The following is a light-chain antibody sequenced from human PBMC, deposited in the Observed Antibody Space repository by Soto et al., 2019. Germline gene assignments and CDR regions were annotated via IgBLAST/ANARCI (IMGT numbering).Light chain of an antibody. CDR2: DAS. CDR1: QSVSSN. V-gene: IGKV3-11*01. J-gene: IGKJ1*01. Sequence: IVMTHSLATLSVYPGERATLSCRASQSVSSNLVWYQQKPGQAPRLLIYDASNRATGIPARFSGSGSGTDFTLTISSLEPEDFAVYYCQQRGNRPPWTFGQGTKVDIK. CDR3: QQRGNRPPWT.